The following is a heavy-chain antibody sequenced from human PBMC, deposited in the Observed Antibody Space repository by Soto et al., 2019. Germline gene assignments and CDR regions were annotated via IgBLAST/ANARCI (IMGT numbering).Heavy chain of an antibody. V-gene: IGHV3-66*01. CDR1: GFTVSSSY. Sequence: EVQLVESGGGLVQPGGNLRLSCAASGFTVSSSYMSWVRQSPGEGLEWVALIYSGGTTYYADSVKGRFIISRDSSKNTLYLQRNSLRADDTAVYYCTRDETRLGGRTWYGAGFDYWGQGTLVTVSS. J-gene: IGHJ4*02. CDR3: TRDETRLGGRTWYGAGFDY. CDR2: IYSGGTT. D-gene: IGHD6-13*01.